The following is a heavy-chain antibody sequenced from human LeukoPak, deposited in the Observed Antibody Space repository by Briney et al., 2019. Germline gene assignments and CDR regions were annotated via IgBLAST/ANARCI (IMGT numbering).Heavy chain of an antibody. V-gene: IGHV1-18*01. CDR2: ISAYNGNT. CDR3: ARNGEPYYDSSGYDY. CDR1: GYTFTSYG. D-gene: IGHD3-22*01. Sequence: ASVKVSCKASGYTFTSYGISWVRQAPGQGLEWMGWISAYNGNTNYAQKLQGRVTMTTDTSTSTAYMELRSLRSDDTAVYYCARNGEPYYDSSGYDYWGQGTLVTVSS. J-gene: IGHJ4*02.